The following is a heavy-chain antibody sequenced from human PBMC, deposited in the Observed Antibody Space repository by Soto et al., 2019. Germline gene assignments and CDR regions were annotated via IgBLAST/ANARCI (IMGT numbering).Heavy chain of an antibody. J-gene: IGHJ4*02. D-gene: IGHD2-8*02. Sequence: HEHLVQSGAEVKRPGASLKVSCKASGYSFTGYYIHWVRQAPGQGLEWMGWINPDSGATNYAQNFQGRVTLASDTSMSTASMDLTSLTSEDTAVYYCARGDYGTGGYPFPYFDYWGQGTLVIVSS. V-gene: IGHV1-2*02. CDR2: INPDSGAT. CDR3: ARGDYGTGGYPFPYFDY. CDR1: GYSFTGYY.